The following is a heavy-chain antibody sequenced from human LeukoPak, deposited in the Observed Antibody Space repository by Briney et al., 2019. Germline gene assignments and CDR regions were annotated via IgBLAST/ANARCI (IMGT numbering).Heavy chain of an antibody. D-gene: IGHD3-9*01. V-gene: IGHV4-39*01. CDR1: GGSISSSSYY. CDR3: ARTIYSNYFDY. Sequence: QSSETLSLTCTVSGGSISSSSYYWGWIRQPPGKGLEWIGSIYYSGSTYYNPSLKSRVTISVDTSKNQFSLKLSSVTAADTAVYYCARTIYSNYFDYWGQGTLVTVSS. CDR2: IYYSGST. J-gene: IGHJ4*02.